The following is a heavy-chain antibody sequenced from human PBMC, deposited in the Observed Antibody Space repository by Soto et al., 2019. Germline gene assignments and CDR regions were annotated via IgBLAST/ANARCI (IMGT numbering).Heavy chain of an antibody. CDR1: GFTFSSYG. CDR2: ISYDGSNK. CDR3: AKDFRPGDLYYYDSSGYRWGAPIFDY. V-gene: IGHV3-30*18. Sequence: PGGSLRLSCAASGFTFSSYGMHWVRQAPGKGLEWVAVISYDGSNKYYADSVKGRFTISRDNSKNTLYLQMNSLRAEDTAVYYCAKDFRPGDLYYYDSSGYRWGAPIFDYWGQGTLVTVSS. D-gene: IGHD3-22*01. J-gene: IGHJ4*02.